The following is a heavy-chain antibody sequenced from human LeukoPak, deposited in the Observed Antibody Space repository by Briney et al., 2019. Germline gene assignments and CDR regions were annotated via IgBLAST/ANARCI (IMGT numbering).Heavy chain of an antibody. V-gene: IGHV4-59*01. J-gene: IGHJ5*02. CDR1: GGSISSYY. D-gene: IGHD3-10*01. CDR2: IYYSGST. CDR3: ARASLFYYGSENPNWFDP. Sequence: SETLSLTCTVSGGSISSYYWSWIRQPPGKGLEWIGYIYYSGSTNYNPSLKSRVTISVDTSKNQFSLKLSSVTAADTAVYYCARASLFYYGSENPNWFDPWGQGTLVTVSS.